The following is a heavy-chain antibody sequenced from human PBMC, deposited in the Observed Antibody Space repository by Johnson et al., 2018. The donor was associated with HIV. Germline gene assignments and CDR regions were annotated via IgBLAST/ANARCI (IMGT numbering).Heavy chain of an antibody. CDR1: GFTFSDYY. V-gene: IGHV3-11*04. J-gene: IGHJ3*02. CDR2: ISSSGSTI. Sequence: QVQLVESRGVLVQPGGSLRLSCAASGFTFSDYYMSWIRQAPGKGLEWVSYISSSGSTIYYADSVKGRFTISRDHAKNSLYLQMNSLRAEDTAVYYCARVTHIQLWANDAFDIWGQGTMVTVSS. CDR3: ARVTHIQLWANDAFDI. D-gene: IGHD5-18*01.